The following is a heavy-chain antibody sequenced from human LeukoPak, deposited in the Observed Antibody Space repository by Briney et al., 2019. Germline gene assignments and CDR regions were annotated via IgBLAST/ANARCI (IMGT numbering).Heavy chain of an antibody. CDR1: GFTFSSYA. D-gene: IGHD2-8*01. CDR3: ARQNQDIVLMVYEYNWFDP. CDR2: ISSSGSTI. V-gene: IGHV3-48*04. J-gene: IGHJ5*02. Sequence: PGGSLRLSCAASGFTFSSYAMSWVRQAPGKGLEWVSYISSSGSTIYYADSVKGRFTISRDNAKNSLYLQMNSLRAEDTAVYYCARQNQDIVLMVYEYNWFDPWGQGTLVTVSS.